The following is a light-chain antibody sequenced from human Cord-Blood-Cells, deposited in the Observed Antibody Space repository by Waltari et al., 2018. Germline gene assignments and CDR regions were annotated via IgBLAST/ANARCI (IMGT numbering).Light chain of an antibody. CDR2: GAS. CDR1: QSVSSN. CDR3: QQYNNWPRT. V-gene: IGKV3-15*01. J-gene: IGKJ1*01. Sequence: VMTQSPVTLSVSPGERATLSCRASQSVSSNLAWYQQQPGQAPRLLIYGASTRATGIPARFSGSGSGTEFTLTISRLQSEDFAVYYCQQYNNWPRTFGQGTKVEIK.